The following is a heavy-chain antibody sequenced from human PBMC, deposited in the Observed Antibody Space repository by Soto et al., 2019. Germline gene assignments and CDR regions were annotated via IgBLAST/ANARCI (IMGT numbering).Heavy chain of an antibody. CDR2: IYWDDDK. CDR3: TRDSYGSGYGMDV. D-gene: IGHD3-10*01. CDR1: GFSLTRGVA. J-gene: IGHJ6*02. V-gene: IGHV2-5*02. Sequence: QITLKESGPTLVKPTQTLTLTCTFSGFSLTRGVAVGWIRQPPGKALEWLGIIYWDDDKRYSPSLKSRLTFTKDTFLNQVVLTMVTLGPVETATYYCTRDSYGSGYGMDVWGQGTTVTVSS.